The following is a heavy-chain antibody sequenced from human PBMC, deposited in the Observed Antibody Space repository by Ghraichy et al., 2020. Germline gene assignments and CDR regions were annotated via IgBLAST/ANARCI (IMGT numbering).Heavy chain of an antibody. V-gene: IGHV3-7*01. CDR3: ARDLGGGWYFDY. J-gene: IGHJ4*02. CDR2: IKQDGSEK. D-gene: IGHD6-19*01. CDR1: GFTFSNYW. Sequence: GGSLRLSCAASGFTFSNYWMTWVRQAPGKGLEWVANIKQDGSEKYYVDSVKGRFTISRDNAKNSLYLQMNSLRAEDTAVYYCARDLGGGWYFDYWGQGALVTVSS.